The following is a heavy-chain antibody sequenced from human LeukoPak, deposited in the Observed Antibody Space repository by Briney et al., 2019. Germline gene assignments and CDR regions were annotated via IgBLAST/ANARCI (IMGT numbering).Heavy chain of an antibody. Sequence: SETLSLTCTVSGDSISSGSYYWSWIRQPPGKGLEWIGYIYYSGSTNYNPSLKSRVTISVDTSKNQFSLKLSSVTAADTAVYYCARVVKFGSGWYDGGADAFDIWGQGTMVTVSS. CDR3: ARVVKFGSGWYDGGADAFDI. V-gene: IGHV4-61*01. J-gene: IGHJ3*02. CDR2: IYYSGST. CDR1: GDSISSGSYY. D-gene: IGHD6-19*01.